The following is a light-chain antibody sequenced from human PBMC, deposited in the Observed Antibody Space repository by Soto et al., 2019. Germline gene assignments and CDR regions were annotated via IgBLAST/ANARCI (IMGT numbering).Light chain of an antibody. CDR2: GAS. J-gene: IGKJ1*01. CDR3: QQSNDWPRT. Sequence: EIVMTQSPATLSVSPGERATLSCGASQSVSSNLAWYQQKPGQAPRLLIHGASTRATGIPSRFSGSGSGTEFTLTISSLQSEDFAVYYCQQSNDWPRTFGQGTKVEIK. V-gene: IGKV3-15*01. CDR1: QSVSSN.